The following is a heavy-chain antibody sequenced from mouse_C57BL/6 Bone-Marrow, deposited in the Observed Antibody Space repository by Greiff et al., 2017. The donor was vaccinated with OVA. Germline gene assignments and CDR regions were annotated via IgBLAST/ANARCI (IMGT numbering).Heavy chain of an antibody. V-gene: IGHV5-12*01. J-gene: IGHJ1*03. CDR1: GFTFSDYY. CDR3: ARHRRRDWYFDV. Sequence: EVKLVESGGGLVQPGGSLKLSCAASGFTFSDYYMYWVRQSPEKRLEWVAYISNGGGSTYYPDTVKGRFTISRDNAKNTLYLQMSRLKSEDTAMYFCARHRRRDWYFDVWGTGTTVTVSS. CDR2: ISNGGGST.